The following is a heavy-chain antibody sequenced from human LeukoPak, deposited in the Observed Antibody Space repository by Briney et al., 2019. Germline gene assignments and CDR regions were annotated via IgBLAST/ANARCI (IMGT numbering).Heavy chain of an antibody. CDR3: ARHVYGSGGYGDF. CDR2: VYYSGST. V-gene: IGHV4-39*01. J-gene: IGHJ4*02. D-gene: IGHD3-10*01. Sequence: SETLSLTCTVSGDSIRSNSYYWGWIRQPPGKGLEWIGSVYYSGSTYYNPSLKSRVTISVDASKNQFSLKLSSVTAADTAVYYCARHVYGSGGYGDFWGQGTLVTVSS. CDR1: GDSIRSNSYY.